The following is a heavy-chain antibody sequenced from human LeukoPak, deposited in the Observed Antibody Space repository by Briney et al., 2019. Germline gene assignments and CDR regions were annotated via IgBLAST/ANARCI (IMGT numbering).Heavy chain of an antibody. CDR2: INTYNGNT. CDR1: GYTFTSYG. CDR3: ARGEGALDAFDI. Sequence: ASVKVSCKASGYTFTSYGISWVRQAPGQGLEWMGRINTYNGNTDYAQKLQGRVTMTTDTSTTTAYMELRTLRSDDTAVYYCARGEGALDAFDIWGQGTMVTVSS. V-gene: IGHV1-18*01. J-gene: IGHJ3*02.